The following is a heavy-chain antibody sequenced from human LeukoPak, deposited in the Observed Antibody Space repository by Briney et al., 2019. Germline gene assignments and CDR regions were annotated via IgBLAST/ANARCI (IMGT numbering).Heavy chain of an antibody. D-gene: IGHD6-13*01. CDR2: ISWNSGSI. Sequence: PGGSLRLSCAASGFTFDDYAMHWVRQAPGKGLEWVSGISWNSGSIGYADSVKGRFTISRDNAKNSLYLQMNSLRAEDTALYYCAKDSSSTGVHFDYWGQGTLVTVSS. CDR1: GFTFDDYA. CDR3: AKDSSSTGVHFDY. J-gene: IGHJ4*02. V-gene: IGHV3-9*01.